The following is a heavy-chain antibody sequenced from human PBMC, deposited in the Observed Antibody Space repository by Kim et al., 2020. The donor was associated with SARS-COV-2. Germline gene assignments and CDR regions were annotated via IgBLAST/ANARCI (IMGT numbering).Heavy chain of an antibody. CDR3: ARRSLGGWSPFDF. J-gene: IGHJ4*02. D-gene: IGHD2-15*01. V-gene: IGHV3-72*01. Sequence: YAASVKGSFTIARDDSKNSLFRQMNILRAEYTAMYYCARRSLGGWSPFDFWGQGTLVTVSS.